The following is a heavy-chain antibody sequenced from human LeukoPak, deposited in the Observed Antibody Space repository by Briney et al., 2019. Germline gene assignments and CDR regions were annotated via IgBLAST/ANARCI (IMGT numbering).Heavy chain of an antibody. D-gene: IGHD3-10*01. CDR3: AKDSGDNYYGSGSYPDAFDI. CDR1: GFTFSSYS. J-gene: IGHJ3*02. CDR2: IRYDGSNK. Sequence: PGGSLRLSCAASGFTFSSYSMNWVRQAPGKGLEWVAFIRYDGSNKYYADSVKGRFTISRDNSKNTLYLQMNSLRAEDTAVYYCAKDSGDNYYGSGSYPDAFDIWGQGTMVTVSS. V-gene: IGHV3-30*02.